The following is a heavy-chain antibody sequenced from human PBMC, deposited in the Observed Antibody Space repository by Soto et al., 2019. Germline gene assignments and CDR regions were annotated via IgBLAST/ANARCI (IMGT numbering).Heavy chain of an antibody. Sequence: EVQLVESGGGLVKPGGSLRLSCAASGFTFSSYTMNWVRQTPGKGLEWVSSISSGINYIYYADSVKGRFTISRDNAKNSLYLQMNSLRAEATAVYYCARGYHSSGFDYWGQGALVTVSS. V-gene: IGHV3-21*01. CDR1: GFTFSSYT. J-gene: IGHJ4*02. CDR3: ARGYHSSGFDY. D-gene: IGHD6-19*01. CDR2: ISSGINYI.